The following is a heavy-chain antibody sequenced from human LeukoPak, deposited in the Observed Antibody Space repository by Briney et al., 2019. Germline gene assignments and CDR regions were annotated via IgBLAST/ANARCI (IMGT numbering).Heavy chain of an antibody. V-gene: IGHV4-59*12. CDR1: GGSISTYY. CDR3: ARERHGYSSSWYEY. Sequence: SETLSLTCTVSGGSISTYYWSWIRQPPGKGLEWIGYIYYSGSTNYNPSLKSRVTISVDTSKNQFSLKLSSVTAADTAVYYCARERHGYSSSWYEYWGQGTLVTVSS. J-gene: IGHJ4*02. D-gene: IGHD6-13*01. CDR2: IYYSGST.